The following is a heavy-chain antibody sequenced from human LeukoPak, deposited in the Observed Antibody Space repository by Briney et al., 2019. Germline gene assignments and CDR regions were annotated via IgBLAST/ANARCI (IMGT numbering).Heavy chain of an antibody. CDR3: AREEPETPYYYYYMDL. Sequence: ASVKVSCKASGYTFTSYGISWVRQAPGQGLEWMGWISAYNGNTNYAQKLQGRVTMTTDTSTSTAYMELRSLRSDDTAVYYCAREEPETPYYYYYMDLGGKGPPAPVPS. V-gene: IGHV1-18*01. CDR1: GYTFTSYG. J-gene: IGHJ6*03. D-gene: IGHD1-26*01. CDR2: ISAYNGNT.